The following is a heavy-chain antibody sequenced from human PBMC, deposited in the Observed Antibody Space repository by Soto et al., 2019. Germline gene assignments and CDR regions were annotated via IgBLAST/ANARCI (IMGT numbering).Heavy chain of an antibody. CDR2: IHTYNGNT. CDR1: GYTFTSYG. CDR3: ARDSDYIIAY. V-gene: IGHV1-18*01. J-gene: IGHJ4*02. D-gene: IGHD4-17*01. Sequence: ASVKVSCKASGYTFTSYGISWVRQGPGQGLEWVGWIHTYNGNTNFAQKLQGRVTLTTDTSTSKAYMELRSLRSDDTAVYYCARDSDYIIAYWGQGTLVTVSS.